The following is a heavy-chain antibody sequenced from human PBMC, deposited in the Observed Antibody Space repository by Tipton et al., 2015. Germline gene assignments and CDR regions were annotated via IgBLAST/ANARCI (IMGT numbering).Heavy chain of an antibody. J-gene: IGHJ4*02. CDR2: IYHSGSA. V-gene: IGHV4-31*03. CDR1: GGSISSGGYF. Sequence: TLSLTCTVSGGSISSGGYFWSCIRQHLGKGLEWIGYIYHSGSAFYNPSLRSRVTISVDTSKSQFSLNLRSVTAADTAVYFCAKTHGAYDWYLDHWGQGTLVTVPS. D-gene: IGHD5-12*01. CDR3: AKTHGAYDWYLDH.